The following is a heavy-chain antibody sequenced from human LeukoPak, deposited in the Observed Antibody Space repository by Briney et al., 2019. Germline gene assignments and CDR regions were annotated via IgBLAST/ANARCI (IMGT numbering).Heavy chain of an antibody. CDR2: IYYSGST. CDR3: ARPYSSGWYFAFDI. V-gene: IGHV4-59*12. D-gene: IGHD6-19*01. J-gene: IGHJ3*02. CDR1: GGSISSYY. Sequence: SETLSLTCTVSGGSISSYYWSWIRQPPGKGLEWIGYIYYSGSTNYNPSLKSRVTISVDTSKNQFSLKLSSVTAADTAVYYCARPYSSGWYFAFDIWGQGTMVTVSS.